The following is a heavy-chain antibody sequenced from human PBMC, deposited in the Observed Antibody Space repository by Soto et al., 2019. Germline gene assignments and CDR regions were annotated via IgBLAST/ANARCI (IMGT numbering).Heavy chain of an antibody. CDR1: GYTFTSYA. CDR3: ARVRGDSRYFDY. Sequence: GASVKVSCKASGYTFTSYAMHWVRQAPGQRLEWMGWINAGNGNTKYSQKFQGRVTITRDTSASTAYMELSSLRSEDTAVYYCARVRGDSRYFDYWGQGTLVTVSS. D-gene: IGHD2-21*02. J-gene: IGHJ4*02. CDR2: INAGNGNT. V-gene: IGHV1-3*01.